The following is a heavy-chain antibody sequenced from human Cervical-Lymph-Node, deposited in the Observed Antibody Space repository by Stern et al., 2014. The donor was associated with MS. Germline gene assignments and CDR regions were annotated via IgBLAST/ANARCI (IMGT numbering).Heavy chain of an antibody. CDR3: ARGYFSGWFGY. CDR1: GGSFSGYY. Sequence: QVQLQQWGAGLLKPSETLSLTCAVYGGSFSGYYLNWIRQPPGKGLEWIGEINHSGSTNYNPSLKSRVTISVDTSKNHFSLKLSSVTAADTAVYYCARGYFSGWFGYWGQGTLVTVSS. D-gene: IGHD6-19*01. V-gene: IGHV4-34*01. J-gene: IGHJ4*02. CDR2: INHSGST.